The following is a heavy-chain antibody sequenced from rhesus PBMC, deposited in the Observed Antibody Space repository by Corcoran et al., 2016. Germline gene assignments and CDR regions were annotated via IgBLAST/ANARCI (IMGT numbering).Heavy chain of an antibody. CDR3: ARDSYSGSYYFDY. CDR2: ISGSSGST. CDR1: GGSFSGSY. Sequence: QVQLQESGPGLVKPSETLSLTCAVSGGSFSGSYLGWLRQPPGSGLEWSGYISGSSGSTDYNPSLKSRVTLSVDTSKNQLSLKLSSVTAADTAVYYCARDSYSGSYYFDYWGQGVLVTVSS. V-gene: IGHV4-165*01. J-gene: IGHJ4*01. D-gene: IGHD3-16*01.